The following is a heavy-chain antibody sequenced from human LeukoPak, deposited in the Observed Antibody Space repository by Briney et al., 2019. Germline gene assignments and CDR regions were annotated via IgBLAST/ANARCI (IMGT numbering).Heavy chain of an antibody. CDR1: GGSISSGSYY. CDR2: IYTSGST. CDR3: AREGYDFWSGALAY. V-gene: IGHV4-61*02. J-gene: IGHJ4*02. Sequence: PSETLSLTCTVSGGSISSGSYYWSWIRQPAGKGLEWIGRIYTSGSTNYNPSLKSRVTISVDTSKNQFSLKLSSVTAADTAVYYCAREGYDFWSGALAYWDQGTLVTVSS. D-gene: IGHD3-3*01.